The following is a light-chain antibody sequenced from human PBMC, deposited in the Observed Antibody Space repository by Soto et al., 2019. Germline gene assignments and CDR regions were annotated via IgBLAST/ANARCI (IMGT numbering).Light chain of an antibody. Sequence: QSALTQPRSVSGSPGQSVTISCTGTSSDVGGYNYVSWYQQHPGKAPKLMIYDVSKRPSGVPDRFSGSKSGNTASLTISGLQDEDEADYYCCSYAGSCVVFGGGTKLTVL. CDR1: SSDVGGYNY. CDR3: CSYAGSCVV. CDR2: DVS. J-gene: IGLJ2*01. V-gene: IGLV2-11*01.